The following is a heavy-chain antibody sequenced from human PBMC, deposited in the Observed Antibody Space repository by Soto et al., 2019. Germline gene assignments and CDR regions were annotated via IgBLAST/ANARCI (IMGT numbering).Heavy chain of an antibody. J-gene: IGHJ4*02. CDR1: GFSFSNFA. D-gene: IGHD3-3*01. V-gene: IGHV3-23*01. CDR3: ARIFGAYDYFDF. CDR2: IGGGSEKI. Sequence: VELLESGGGLVQPGGSLRLSCAASGFSFSNFAMSWVRQAPGKGLEWVSSIGGGSEKIYYSDSVKGRFTISRDNSKNHLYLQMNSLKAEDTARFFCARIFGAYDYFDFWGLGTPVTVFS.